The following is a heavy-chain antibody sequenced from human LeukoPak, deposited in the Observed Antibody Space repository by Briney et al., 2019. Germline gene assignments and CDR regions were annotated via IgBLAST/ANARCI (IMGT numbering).Heavy chain of an antibody. Sequence: SETLSLTCAVSGGSISSGGYSWSWIRQPPGKGLEWIGYIYHSGSTYYNPSLKSRVTISVDRSKNQFSLKLSSVTAADTAVYYCARGQPGVMWFGESGDYAFDIWGQGTMVTVSS. CDR2: IYHSGST. V-gene: IGHV4-30-2*01. CDR3: ARGQPGVMWFGESGDYAFDI. D-gene: IGHD3-10*01. J-gene: IGHJ3*02. CDR1: GGSISSGGYS.